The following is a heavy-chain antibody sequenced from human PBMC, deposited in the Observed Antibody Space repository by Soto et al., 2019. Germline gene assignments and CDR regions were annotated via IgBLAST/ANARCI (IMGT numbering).Heavy chain of an antibody. CDR2: ISTYNGDT. CDR1: GYTFTRSG. V-gene: IGHV1-18*01. D-gene: IGHD3-3*01. Sequence: ASVKVSCKASGYTFTRSGISWVRQAPGQGLEWMGWISTYNGDTNYAQTFQGRVTMTTDTSTSTVHMEVRSLRSDDTAVYYCARDWRGAEGFDPWGQGTLVTVSS. CDR3: ARDWRGAEGFDP. J-gene: IGHJ5*02.